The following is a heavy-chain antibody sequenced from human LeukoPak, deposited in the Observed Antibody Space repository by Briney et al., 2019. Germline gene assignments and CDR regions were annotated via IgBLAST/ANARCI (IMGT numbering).Heavy chain of an antibody. J-gene: IGHJ5*02. CDR1: GGSISSYY. CDR3: ARHGIQLWLS. D-gene: IGHD5-18*01. V-gene: IGHV4-59*05. CDR2: IYYSGST. Sequence: SETLSLTCTVSGGSISSYYWSWIRQPPGKGLEWIGSIYYSGSTYYNPSLKSRVTISVDTSKSQFSLKLNSVTAADTAVYYCARHGIQLWLSWGQGTLVTVSS.